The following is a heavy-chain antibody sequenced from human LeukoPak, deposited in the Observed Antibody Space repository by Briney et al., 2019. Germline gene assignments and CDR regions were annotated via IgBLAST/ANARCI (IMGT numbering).Heavy chain of an antibody. CDR2: IKSKTDGGTT. D-gene: IGHD3-3*01. V-gene: IGHV3-15*01. CDR1: GVTFSSSW. Sequence: PGGSLRLSCAASGVTFSSSWMSWVRQAPGKGLEWVGRIKSKTDGGTTDYAAPVKGRFTISRDDSKNTLYLQMNSLKTEDTAVYYCTARVAPYYYYMDVWGKGTTVTVSS. J-gene: IGHJ6*03. CDR3: TARVAPYYYYMDV.